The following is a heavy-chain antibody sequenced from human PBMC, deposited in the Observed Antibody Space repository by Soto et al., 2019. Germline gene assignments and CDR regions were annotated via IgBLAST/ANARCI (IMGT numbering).Heavy chain of an antibody. J-gene: IGHJ5*02. D-gene: IGHD3-10*01. Sequence: SVKVSCKASGGTFSSYAISWVRQAPGQGLEWMGGIIPIFGTANYAQKFQGRVTITADESTSTAYMELSSLRSEDTVVYYCARSSMVRGVIITSRLYNWFDPWGQGTLVTVSS. CDR3: ARSSMVRGVIITSRLYNWFDP. CDR1: GGTFSSYA. CDR2: IIPIFGTA. V-gene: IGHV1-69*13.